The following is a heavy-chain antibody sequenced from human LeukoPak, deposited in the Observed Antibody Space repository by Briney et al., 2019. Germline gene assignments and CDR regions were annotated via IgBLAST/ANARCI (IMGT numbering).Heavy chain of an antibody. CDR2: VSYSGTT. J-gene: IGHJ6*03. D-gene: IGHD3-10*01. Sequence: SETLSLTCTVSGGSISSYYWSWIRQPPGKGLEWIGYVSYSGTTNYNPSLKSRVTISVDTSRNQFSLEVTSVTAADTAVYYCARGLRYYYYMDVWGKGPRSPSP. CDR3: ARGLRYYYYMDV. V-gene: IGHV4-59*01. CDR1: GGSISSYY.